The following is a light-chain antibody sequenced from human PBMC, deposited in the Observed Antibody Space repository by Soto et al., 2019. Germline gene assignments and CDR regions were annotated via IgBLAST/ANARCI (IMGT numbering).Light chain of an antibody. CDR1: QSVSGW. Sequence: DIQMTQSASTLSASVGDRVTITCRASQSVSGWLAWYQQKPGKAPKLLIYKASTLESGVPSRFSGSGSGTEFTLTISTLQPDDFATYYCQHHGTFGQGTKV. CDR3: QHHGT. V-gene: IGKV1-5*03. J-gene: IGKJ1*01. CDR2: KAS.